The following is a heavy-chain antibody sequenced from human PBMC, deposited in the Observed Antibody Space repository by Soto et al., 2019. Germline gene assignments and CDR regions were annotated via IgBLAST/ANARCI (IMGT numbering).Heavy chain of an antibody. CDR1: GGSLSRYY. CDR3: ARGAKSTVTTPEGMDV. Sequence: PSETLSLTCTVSGGSLSRYYWSWIRQPPGKGLEWIGYIYYSGSTNYNPSLKSRVTISVDTSKNQFSLKLSSVTAADTAVYYCARGAKSTVTTPEGMDVWGQGTTVTVSS. V-gene: IGHV4-59*01. J-gene: IGHJ6*02. CDR2: IYYSGST. D-gene: IGHD4-17*01.